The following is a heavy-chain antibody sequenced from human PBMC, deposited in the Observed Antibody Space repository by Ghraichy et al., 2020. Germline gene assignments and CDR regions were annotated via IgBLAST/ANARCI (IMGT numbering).Heavy chain of an antibody. CDR2: YDPEDGEN. J-gene: IGHJ6*01. CDR3: ATEFAILGAPTDSYFGIDV. V-gene: IGHV1-24*01. Sequence: ASVKVSCQVSGHTLSELAIYWVRQVGGRGLEWMGGYDPEDGENVYAQKFEGRVALSEDKSTDTAYLEVRSLRPDDTAIYYCATEFAILGAPTDSYFGIDVWGQGTSVIVSS. CDR1: GHTLSELA. D-gene: IGHD3-3*02.